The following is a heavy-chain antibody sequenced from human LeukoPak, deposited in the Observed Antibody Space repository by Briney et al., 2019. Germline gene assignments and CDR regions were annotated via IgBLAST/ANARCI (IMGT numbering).Heavy chain of an antibody. V-gene: IGHV3-74*01. CDR3: ARDSSYGSGRLKTNYMDV. J-gene: IGHJ6*03. CDR2: IKSDGSST. Sequence: GGSLRLSCAASGFTFSSYWMHWVRQGPGKVLVWVSRIKSDGSSTSYADSVKGRFTISRDNAKNSLYLQMNSLRAEDTALYYCARDSSYGSGRLKTNYMDVWGKGTTVTVSS. CDR1: GFTFSSYW. D-gene: IGHD3-10*01.